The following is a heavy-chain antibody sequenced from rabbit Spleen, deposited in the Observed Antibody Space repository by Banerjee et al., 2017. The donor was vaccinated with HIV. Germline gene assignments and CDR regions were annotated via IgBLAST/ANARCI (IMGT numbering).Heavy chain of an antibody. CDR2: IGTGSGST. CDR1: GFSFSSGYY. J-gene: IGHJ4*01. D-gene: IGHD1-1*01. CDR3: VRDQAHMLDL. Sequence: QEQLVESGGGLVRPRASLTLTCKASGFSFSSGYYISWDRQAPGKGLEWIGCIGTGSGSTYYASWVNGRFTISSHNAQNTLYLQLNSLTAADTATYFCVRDQAHMLDLCGQGTLVTVS. V-gene: IGHV1S43*01.